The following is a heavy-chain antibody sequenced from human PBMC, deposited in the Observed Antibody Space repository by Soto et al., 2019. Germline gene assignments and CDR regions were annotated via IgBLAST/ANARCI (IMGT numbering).Heavy chain of an antibody. V-gene: IGHV3-23*01. D-gene: IGHD3-22*01. CDR3: AKDRYYDTPGWFDP. J-gene: IGHJ5*02. CDR2: ISANGASI. CDR1: GFTFRDHA. Sequence: GGSLRLSCVGSGFTFRDHAMRWVRQAPGRGLEWVSAISANGASIQHADSVKGRFSVSRDNAKNTVYLQMDNLRTEDSAVCYCAKDRYYDTPGWFDPWGQGSRVTVSS.